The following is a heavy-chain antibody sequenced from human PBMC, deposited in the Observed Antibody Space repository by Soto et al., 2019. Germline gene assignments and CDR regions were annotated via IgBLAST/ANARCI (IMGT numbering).Heavy chain of an antibody. V-gene: IGHV3-15*01. CDR2: IKIKTDFGTT. J-gene: IGHJ6*02. Sequence: SLSCAASGFTFSNAWMSWVRQAPGKGLEWVCRIKIKTDFGTTDYDAPVKGSFTISRHDSKNTLYLQMNSLKTEDTAVYYFTTEAVAGGIYYYGMDXLGQGASVTAS. CDR1: GFTFSNAW. CDR3: TTEAVAGGIYYYGMDX. D-gene: IGHD6-19*01.